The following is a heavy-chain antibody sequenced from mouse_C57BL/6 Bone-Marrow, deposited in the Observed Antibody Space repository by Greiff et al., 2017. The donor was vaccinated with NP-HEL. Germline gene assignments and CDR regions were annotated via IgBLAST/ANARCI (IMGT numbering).Heavy chain of an antibody. V-gene: IGHV5-17*01. Sequence: DVMLVESGGGLVKPGGSLKLSCAASGFTFSDYGMHWVRQAPEKGLEWVAYISSGSSTIYYADTVKGRFTISRDNAKNTLFLQMTSLRSEDTAMYYCAVYYSNFYAMDYWGQGTSVTVSS. CDR1: GFTFSDYG. D-gene: IGHD2-5*01. J-gene: IGHJ4*01. CDR2: ISSGSSTI. CDR3: AVYYSNFYAMDY.